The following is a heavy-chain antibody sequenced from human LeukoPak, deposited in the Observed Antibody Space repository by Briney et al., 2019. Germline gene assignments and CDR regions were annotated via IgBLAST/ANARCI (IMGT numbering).Heavy chain of an antibody. CDR1: GYTFTSYG. Sequence: ASVKVSCKASGYTFTSYGISWVRQAPGQGLEWMGWISAYNGNTNYAQKLQGRVTMTTDTSTSTAYMELRSLRSDDTAVYYCARGYYYDSSGYYLGYWGQGTLVTVSS. CDR3: ARGYYYDSSGYYLGY. V-gene: IGHV1-18*01. CDR2: ISAYNGNT. J-gene: IGHJ4*02. D-gene: IGHD3-22*01.